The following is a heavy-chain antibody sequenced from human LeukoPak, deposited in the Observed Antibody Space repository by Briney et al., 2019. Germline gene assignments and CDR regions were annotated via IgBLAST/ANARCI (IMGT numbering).Heavy chain of an antibody. Sequence: PGGSLRLSCVASGFTFSGHGMHWVRQAPGKGLECVASIRYDGIDKYYSESVKGRFTISKDNTKNTLYLYMNSLRPEDTAVYYCVRWSGTYPLYYLDYWGQGTLVTVSS. CDR2: IRYDGIDK. V-gene: IGHV3-30*02. J-gene: IGHJ4*02. D-gene: IGHD3-3*01. CDR1: GFTFSGHG. CDR3: VRWSGTYPLYYLDY.